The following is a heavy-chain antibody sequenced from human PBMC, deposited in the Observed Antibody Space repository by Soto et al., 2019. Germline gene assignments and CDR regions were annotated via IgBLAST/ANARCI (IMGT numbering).Heavy chain of an antibody. CDR2: IIPIVGTA. Sequence: QVQLVQSGAEVKKPGSSVKVSCKASGGTFSSYAISWVRQAPGQGLEWMGGIIPIVGTANYAQKFQGRVTIPADESTSTADMELSSLRSEDKAVYYCARAPYDFYGMDVWGQGTTVTVSS. V-gene: IGHV1-69*12. J-gene: IGHJ6*02. D-gene: IGHD3-3*01. CDR1: GGTFSSYA. CDR3: ARAPYDFYGMDV.